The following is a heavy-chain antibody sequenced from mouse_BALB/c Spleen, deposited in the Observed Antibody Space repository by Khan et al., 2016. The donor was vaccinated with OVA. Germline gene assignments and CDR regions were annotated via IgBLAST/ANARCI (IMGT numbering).Heavy chain of an antibody. J-gene: IGHJ2*01. CDR3: ARDSNFDY. CDR2: ISSGSSTI. V-gene: IGHV5-17*02. Sequence: VQLKESGGGLVQPGGSRKLSCAASGFTFSRFRMHWVRQAPEKGLEWVAYISSGSSTIYYADTVKGRFTISRDNPKNTLFLQMTSLRSEDTAMYYCARDSNFDYWGQGTTLTVSS. CDR1: GFTFSRFR.